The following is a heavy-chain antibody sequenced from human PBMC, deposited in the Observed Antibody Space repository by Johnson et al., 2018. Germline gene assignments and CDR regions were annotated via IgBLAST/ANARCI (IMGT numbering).Heavy chain of an antibody. J-gene: IGHJ6*03. CDR3: TRHQDIVVVPAGDYYYYYYMDV. CDR2: IRSKANSYAT. D-gene: IGHD2-2*01. Sequence: VQLQESGGGLVQPGGSLKLSCAASGFTFSGSAMHWVRQASGKGLEWVGRIRSKANSYATAYAASVKGRFTISRDDSKNTAYLQMNSLKTEDTAVYYCTRHQDIVVVPAGDYYYYYYMDVWGKGTTVTVSS. CDR1: GFTFSGSA. V-gene: IGHV3-73*01.